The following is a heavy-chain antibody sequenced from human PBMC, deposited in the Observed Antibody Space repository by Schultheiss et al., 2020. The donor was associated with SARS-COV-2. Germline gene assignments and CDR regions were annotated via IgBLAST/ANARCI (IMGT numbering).Heavy chain of an antibody. V-gene: IGHV3-30*03. J-gene: IGHJ6*03. Sequence: GGSLRLSCAASGFTFSSYWMHWVRQAPGKGLEWVAVISFDGGNKYYADSMKGRITMSRDNSKNTVSLHVNTLRAEDTAVYYCARGSIVVVPGADGYMDLWGKGATVTVSS. CDR2: ISFDGGNK. CDR3: ARGSIVVVPGADGYMDL. D-gene: IGHD2-2*01. CDR1: GFTFSSYW.